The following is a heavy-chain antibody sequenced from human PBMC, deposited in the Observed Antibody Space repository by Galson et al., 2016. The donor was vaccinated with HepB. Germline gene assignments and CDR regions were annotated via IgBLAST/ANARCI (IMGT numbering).Heavy chain of an antibody. CDR1: GYSFTSYR. V-gene: IGHV5-51*01. J-gene: IGHJ4*02. Sequence: QSGAAVKKLGESLKITCKGSGYSFTSYRIGWVCQMPGKGLEWMRIIYPGHSDTRYSPSFLGQVTISADKSISTAYLQWSSLKASDNAMYYCAGHGAVDPGDYWGQGTLVTVSS. D-gene: IGHD6-19*01. CDR3: AGHGAVDPGDY. CDR2: IYPGHSDT.